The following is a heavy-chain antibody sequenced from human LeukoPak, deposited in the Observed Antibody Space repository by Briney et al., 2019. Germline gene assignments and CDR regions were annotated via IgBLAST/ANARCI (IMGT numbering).Heavy chain of an antibody. D-gene: IGHD3-10*01. CDR1: GFTFSDYY. CDR2: ISSSSSYT. V-gene: IGHV3-11*06. CDR3: ARDARTMVRGMALVRNWFDP. Sequence: PGGSLRLSCAASGFTFSDYYMSWIRQAPGKGLEWVSYISSSSSYTNYADSVKGRFTISRDNAKNSLYLRMNSLRAEDTAVYYCARDARTMVRGMALVRNWFDPWGQGTLVTVSS. J-gene: IGHJ5*02.